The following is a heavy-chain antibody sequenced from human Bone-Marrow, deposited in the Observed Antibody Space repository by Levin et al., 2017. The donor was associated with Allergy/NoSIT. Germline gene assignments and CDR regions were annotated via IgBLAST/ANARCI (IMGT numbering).Heavy chain of an antibody. CDR1: GFTVSSNY. D-gene: IGHD6-19*01. J-gene: IGHJ6*02. CDR3: AGHSSGWYINYYGMDV. CDR2: IYSGGST. Sequence: QSGGSLRLSCAASGFTVSSNYMSWVRQAPGKGLEWVSVIYSGGSTYHADSVKGRFTISRDNSKNTLYLQMNSLRAEDTAVYYCAGHSSGWYINYYGMDVWGQGTTVTVSS. V-gene: IGHV3-53*01.